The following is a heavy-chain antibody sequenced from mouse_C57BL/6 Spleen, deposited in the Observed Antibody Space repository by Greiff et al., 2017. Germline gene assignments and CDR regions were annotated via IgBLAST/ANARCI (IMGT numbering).Heavy chain of an antibody. D-gene: IGHD1-1*01. Sequence: VQLQQSGAELARPGDSVKLSCKASGYTFTSYGICWVKQRTGQGLEWIGEIYPRSGNTYYNEKFKGKATLTADKSSSTAYMELRSLTSEDSAVYFCSRRGTTVVYCDDWGQGTTLTVSS. CDR1: GYTFTSYG. CDR2: IYPRSGNT. V-gene: IGHV1-81*01. CDR3: SRRGTTVVYCDD. J-gene: IGHJ2*01.